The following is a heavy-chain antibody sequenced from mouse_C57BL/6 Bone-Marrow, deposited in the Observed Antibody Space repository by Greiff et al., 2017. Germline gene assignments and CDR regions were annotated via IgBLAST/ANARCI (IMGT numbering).Heavy chain of an antibody. Sequence: QVQLKQPGAELVMPGASVKLSCKASGYTFTSYWMHWVKQRPGQGLEWIGEIDPSDSYTNYNQKLKGKATLTVDKSSSTAYMQLSSLTSEDSAVYYCARREAMITTSCCAMDYWGQGTSVTVSS. D-gene: IGHD2-4*01. CDR3: ARREAMITTSCCAMDY. J-gene: IGHJ4*01. V-gene: IGHV1-69*01. CDR2: IDPSDSYT. CDR1: GYTFTSYW.